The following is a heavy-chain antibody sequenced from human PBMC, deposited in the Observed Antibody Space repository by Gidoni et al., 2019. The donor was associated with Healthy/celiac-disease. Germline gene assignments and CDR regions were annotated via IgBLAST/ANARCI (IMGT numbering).Heavy chain of an antibody. V-gene: IGHV2-26*01. CDR2: SFSNDEK. Sequence: QATLKESGPVLVKPTATLTLTCTVSGFSLSNARMGVSWIRQPPGKALDWLAHSFSNDEKSYRTSLKSMLIISKDTSKSQVVLTMTNMDPVDTATYYCARTLTTVTRTFRWYFDLWGRGTLVTVSS. J-gene: IGHJ2*01. CDR1: GFSLSNARMG. D-gene: IGHD4-17*01. CDR3: ARTLTTVTRTFRWYFDL.